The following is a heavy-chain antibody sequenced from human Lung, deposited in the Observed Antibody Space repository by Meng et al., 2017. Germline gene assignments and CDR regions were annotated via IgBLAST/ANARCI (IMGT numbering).Heavy chain of an antibody. CDR2: IYYSGST. CDR3: AREPYYYGSGSYSSYWYFDL. V-gene: IGHV4-31*03. Sequence: VQLPESAPGLVKPSQNLSLTCTCSGGSISCGGYYWSWLRQHPGKGLEWIGYIYYSGSTYYNPSLKSRVTISVDTSKNQFSLKLSSVTAADTAVYYCAREPYYYGSGSYSSYWYFDLWGRGTLVTVSS. J-gene: IGHJ2*01. CDR1: GGSISCGGYY. D-gene: IGHD3-10*01.